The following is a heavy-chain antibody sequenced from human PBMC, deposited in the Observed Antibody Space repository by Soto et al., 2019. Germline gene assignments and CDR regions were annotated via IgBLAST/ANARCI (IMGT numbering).Heavy chain of an antibody. CDR2: INHSGST. V-gene: IGHV4-34*01. CDR3: ARGFRRRLIHSGYGQ. D-gene: IGHD5-12*01. J-gene: IGHJ4*02. Sequence: SETLSLTCAVYGGSFSGYYWSWIRQPPGKGLEWIGEINHSGSTNYNPSLKSRVTISVDTSKNQFSLKLSSVTAADTAVYYCARGFRRRLIHSGYGQWGQGTLVTVSS. CDR1: GGSFSGYY.